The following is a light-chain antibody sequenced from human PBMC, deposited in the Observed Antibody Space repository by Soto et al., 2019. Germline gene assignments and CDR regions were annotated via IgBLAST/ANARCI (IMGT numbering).Light chain of an antibody. CDR2: SNN. CDR1: SSNIGSNT. Sequence: QSVLTQPPSASGTPGQRVTISCSGSSSNIGSNTVNWYQQVPGTAPKLLIHSNNQRPSGVPDRFSGSKSGTSASLAISGLQSEDEADYYCATWDDSLNGGVFGGGTTLTVL. V-gene: IGLV1-44*01. CDR3: ATWDDSLNGGV. J-gene: IGLJ3*02.